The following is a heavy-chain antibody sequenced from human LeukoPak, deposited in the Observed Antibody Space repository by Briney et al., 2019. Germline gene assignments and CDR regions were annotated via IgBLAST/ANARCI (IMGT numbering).Heavy chain of an antibody. V-gene: IGHV3-23*01. CDR2: ISGSGGST. D-gene: IGHD6-13*01. CDR3: AKGVSAAADDAFDI. J-gene: IGHJ3*02. Sequence: PGGSLIPSCAASGFTFSSYAMSWVRQAPGKGLEWVSVISGSGGSTYYADSVKGRFTISRDNSKNTLYLQMNSLRAEDTAVYCCAKGVSAAADDAFDIWGQGTMVTVSS. CDR1: GFTFSSYA.